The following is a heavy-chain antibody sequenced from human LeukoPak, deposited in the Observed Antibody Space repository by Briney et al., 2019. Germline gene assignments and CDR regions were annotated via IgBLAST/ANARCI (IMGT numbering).Heavy chain of an antibody. CDR2: ISAYNGNT. D-gene: IGHD4-17*01. Sequence: ASVKVSCKASGYTFTSYGISWVRQAPGQGLEWMGWISAYNGNTNYAQKLQGRVTMTTDTSTSTAYMELRSLRSDDTAVYYCARAATTTVTTLSYYYYMDVWGKGTTVTISS. CDR1: GYTFTSYG. J-gene: IGHJ6*03. V-gene: IGHV1-18*01. CDR3: ARAATTTVTTLSYYYYMDV.